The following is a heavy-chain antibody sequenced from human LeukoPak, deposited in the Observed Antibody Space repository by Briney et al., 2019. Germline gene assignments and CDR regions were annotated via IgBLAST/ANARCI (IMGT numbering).Heavy chain of an antibody. J-gene: IGHJ4*02. Sequence: PGGSQRLSCAASGLIISNYWMHWVRQAPGKGLVWVARINSEGSGTTYADSVKGRFTTSRDNAKNTLYLQMNSLRDEDTAVYYCAKGGTTVVDYWGQGTLVTVSS. CDR1: GLIISNYW. CDR2: INSEGSGT. CDR3: AKGGTTVVDY. V-gene: IGHV3-74*01. D-gene: IGHD4-23*01.